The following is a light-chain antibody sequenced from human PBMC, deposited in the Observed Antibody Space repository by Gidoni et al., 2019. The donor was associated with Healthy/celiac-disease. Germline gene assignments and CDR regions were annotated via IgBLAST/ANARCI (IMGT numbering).Light chain of an antibody. J-gene: IGKJ3*01. CDR3: QQYDNLPFT. CDR2: DAS. CDR1: QDISNY. V-gene: IGKV1-33*01. Sequence: DIQMTQSPSSLSASVGDRVPITCQASQDISNYLNWYQQKQGKAPKLLIYDASNLETGVPSRFSGSGSGTDFTFTISSLQPEDIATYYFQQYDNLPFTFGPGTKVDIK.